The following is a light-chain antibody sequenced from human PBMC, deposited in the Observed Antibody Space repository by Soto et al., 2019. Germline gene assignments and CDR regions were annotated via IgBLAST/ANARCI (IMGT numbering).Light chain of an antibody. Sequence: EIVLTQSPATLSLSPGERATLSCRASQSVSSYLAWYQQKPGQAPRLLIYDASNRATGIPARFCGSGSGTDFTITISSLEPEDFAVYYCQQRSNWPPYTFGQGTKLEIK. V-gene: IGKV3-11*01. J-gene: IGKJ2*01. CDR2: DAS. CDR3: QQRSNWPPYT. CDR1: QSVSSY.